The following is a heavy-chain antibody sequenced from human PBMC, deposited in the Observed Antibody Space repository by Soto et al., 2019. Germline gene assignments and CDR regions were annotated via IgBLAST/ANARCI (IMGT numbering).Heavy chain of an antibody. J-gene: IGHJ4*02. Sequence: QVQLQESGPGLVKPSQTLSLTCTVSGDSISSGDHYWSWIRQPQGKGLEWVGYIYYSGTTYSRPSLQSRVTISVDTSKNQFSLKLNSVTAADTAVYYCARGAYSDSSSYFDYWGQGTLVPVSS. D-gene: IGHD6-6*01. CDR3: ARGAYSDSSSYFDY. V-gene: IGHV4-30-4*01. CDR1: GDSISSGDHY. CDR2: IYYSGTT.